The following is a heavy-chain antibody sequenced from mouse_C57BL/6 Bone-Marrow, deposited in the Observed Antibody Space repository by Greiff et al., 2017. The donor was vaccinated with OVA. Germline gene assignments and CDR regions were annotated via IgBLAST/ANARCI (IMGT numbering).Heavy chain of an antibody. CDR2: IDPSDSYT. CDR3: ALYDGYYRYFDV. D-gene: IGHD2-3*01. CDR1: GYTFTSYW. Sequence: VQLQQPGAELVMPGASVKLSCKASGYTFTSYWMHWVKQRPGQGLEWIGEIDPSDSYTTYNQKFKGKSTLTVDKSSSTAYMQLSSLTSEDSAVYYCALYDGYYRYFDVWGTGTTVTVSS. V-gene: IGHV1-69*01. J-gene: IGHJ1*03.